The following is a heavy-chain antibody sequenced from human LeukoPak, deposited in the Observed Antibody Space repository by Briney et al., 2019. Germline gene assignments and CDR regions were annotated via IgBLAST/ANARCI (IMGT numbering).Heavy chain of an antibody. D-gene: IGHD6-13*01. CDR1: GSIFTSYW. J-gene: IGHJ4*02. V-gene: IGHV5-51*01. CDR2: IYPGDSDT. Sequence: GESLQISCKGSGSIFTSYWIGWVRQLPGKGLEWMGIIYPGDSDTRYSPSFQGQVTISADKSISTAYLQWSSLKASDTAMYYCARQEQQLVIFDYWGQGTLVTVSS. CDR3: ARQEQQLVIFDY.